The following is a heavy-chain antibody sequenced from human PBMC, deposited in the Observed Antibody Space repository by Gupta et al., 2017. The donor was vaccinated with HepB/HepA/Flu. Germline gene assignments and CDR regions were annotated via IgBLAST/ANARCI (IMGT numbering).Heavy chain of an antibody. CDR3: ARELYDDGAGSQPIFDY. CDR2: IWYDGSNK. D-gene: IGHD3-10*01. CDR1: GFTFSSYG. Sequence: QVQLVESGGGVVQPGRSLRLSCAASGFTFSSYGMHWVRQAPGKGLEWVAVIWYDGSNKYYADSGKGRVTISRDNSKNTLYLQMNSLRAEETAVDYCARELYDDGAGSQPIFDYGCQGTLVTVCS. J-gene: IGHJ4*02. V-gene: IGHV3-33*01.